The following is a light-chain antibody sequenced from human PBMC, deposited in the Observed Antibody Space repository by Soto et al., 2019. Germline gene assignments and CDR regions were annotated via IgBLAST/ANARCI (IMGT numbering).Light chain of an antibody. V-gene: IGKV1-5*01. CDR2: DAS. Sequence: IQITQSPSNLSASVGARVTITCRASQSISSWLAWYQQKPGKAPKLLIYDASSLERGVPSRFSGSGSGTECTLTIFSLQPDDFATYYCQQYNSYSTFGQGTKVDI. J-gene: IGKJ1*01. CDR3: QQYNSYST. CDR1: QSISSW.